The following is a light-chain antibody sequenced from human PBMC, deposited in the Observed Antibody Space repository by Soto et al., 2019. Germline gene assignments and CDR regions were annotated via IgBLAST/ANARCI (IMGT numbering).Light chain of an antibody. V-gene: IGKV3-20*01. CDR3: QQYARSPTS. CDR2: GAS. Sequence: EIVLTQSPDTLSLSPGERATLSCRASQSISSNFLAWYQQKPGQAPRLLIYGASSRATGIPDRFGGSGSGTEFTLVISRLEPEDFAVYYCQQYARSPTSFGGGTKVEIK. J-gene: IGKJ4*02. CDR1: QSISSNF.